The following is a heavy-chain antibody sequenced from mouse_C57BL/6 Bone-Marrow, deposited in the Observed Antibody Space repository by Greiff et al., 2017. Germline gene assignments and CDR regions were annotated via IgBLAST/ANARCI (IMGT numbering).Heavy chain of an antibody. V-gene: IGHV1-53*01. CDR3: ARYAYDYDNY. D-gene: IGHD2-4*01. Sequence: QVQLKEPGTELVKPGASVKLSCKASGYTFTSYWMHWVKQRPGQGLEWIGNINPSNGGTNYNEKFKSKATLTVDKSSITAYMQLSSLTSEDYAVYYCARYAYDYDNYWGQGTTLTVSS. CDR2: INPSNGGT. CDR1: GYTFTSYW. J-gene: IGHJ2*01.